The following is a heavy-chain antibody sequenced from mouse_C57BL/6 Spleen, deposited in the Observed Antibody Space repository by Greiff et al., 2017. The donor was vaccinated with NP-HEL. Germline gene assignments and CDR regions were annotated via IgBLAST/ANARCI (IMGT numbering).Heavy chain of an antibody. CDR2: IDPSDSYT. J-gene: IGHJ4*01. CDR1: GYTFTSYW. Sequence: QVQLQQPGAELVKPGASVKLSCKASGYTFTSYWMQWVKQRPGQGLEWIGEIDPSDSYTNYNQKFKGKATLTVDTSSSTAYMQLSSLTSEDSAVYYCARSIPNYYAMDYWGQGTSVTVSS. V-gene: IGHV1-50*01. CDR3: ARSIPNYYAMDY.